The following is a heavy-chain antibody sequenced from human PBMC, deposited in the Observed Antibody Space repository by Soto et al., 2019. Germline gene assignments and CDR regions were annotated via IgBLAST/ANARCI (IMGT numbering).Heavy chain of an antibody. J-gene: IGHJ6*02. CDR2: ISSSSSTI. Sequence: PGGSLRLSCAASGFTFSSYSMNWVRQAPGKGLEWVSYISSSSSTIYYADSVKGRFTISRDNAKNSLYLQMNSLRDEDTAVYYCARDPGPYCSGGSCYGPGYYGMDVWGQGTTVTVSS. CDR3: ARDPGPYCSGGSCYGPGYYGMDV. CDR1: GFTFSSYS. D-gene: IGHD2-15*01. V-gene: IGHV3-48*02.